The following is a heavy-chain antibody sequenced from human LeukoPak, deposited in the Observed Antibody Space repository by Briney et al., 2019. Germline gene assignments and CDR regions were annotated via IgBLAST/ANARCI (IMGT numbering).Heavy chain of an antibody. CDR1: GGSFSGYY. CDR3: ARDRAMVRGVIKRDY. Sequence: SETLSLTCAVYGGSFSGYYRSWIRQPPGKGLEWIGEINHSGSTNYNPSLKSRVTISVDTSKNQFSLKLSSVTAADTAVYYCARDRAMVRGVIKRDYWGQGILVTVSS. J-gene: IGHJ4*02. V-gene: IGHV4-34*01. CDR2: INHSGST. D-gene: IGHD3-10*01.